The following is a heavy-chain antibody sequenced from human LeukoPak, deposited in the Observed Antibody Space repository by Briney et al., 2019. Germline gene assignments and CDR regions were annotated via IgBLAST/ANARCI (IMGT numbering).Heavy chain of an antibody. J-gene: IGHJ4*02. CDR1: RFTFSSYG. D-gene: IGHD1-26*01. V-gene: IGHV3-30*02. CDR3: AKHSRGSFRGASAFDY. Sequence: GGSLRLSCAASRFTFSSYGMHWVRQAPGKGLEWVAYIQYDGSNEQYADSVKGRFSISRDSSKNILYLQMNSLRAEDTAAYYCAKHSRGSFRGASAFDYWGQGTVVTVSS. CDR2: IQYDGSNE.